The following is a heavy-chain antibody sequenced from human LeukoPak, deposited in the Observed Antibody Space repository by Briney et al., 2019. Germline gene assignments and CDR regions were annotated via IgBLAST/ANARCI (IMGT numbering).Heavy chain of an antibody. Sequence: SETLSLTCAVYGGSFSGYYWSWIRQPPGKGLEWIGEINHSGSTNYNPSLKSRVTISVDTSKNQFSLKLSSVTAADTAVYYCARGRGPEDILTGYYMNYYYYTDVWGKGTTVTVSS. V-gene: IGHV4-34*01. CDR3: ARGRGPEDILTGYYMNYYYYTDV. J-gene: IGHJ6*03. CDR1: GGSFSGYY. CDR2: INHSGST. D-gene: IGHD3-9*01.